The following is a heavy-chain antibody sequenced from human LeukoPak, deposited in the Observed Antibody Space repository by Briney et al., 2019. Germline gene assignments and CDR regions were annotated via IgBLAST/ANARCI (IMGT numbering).Heavy chain of an antibody. D-gene: IGHD5-18*01. CDR2: MNPNSGNT. Sequence: AAVTVSCKCSVYTFTIYDINWVRQATGQGLAWMGWMNPNSGNTGYAQKFQGRVTMTRNTSISTAYMELSSLRSEDTAVYYCARGDTIDYWGQGTLVTVSS. CDR3: ARGDTIDY. CDR1: VYTFTIYD. V-gene: IGHV1-8*01. J-gene: IGHJ4*02.